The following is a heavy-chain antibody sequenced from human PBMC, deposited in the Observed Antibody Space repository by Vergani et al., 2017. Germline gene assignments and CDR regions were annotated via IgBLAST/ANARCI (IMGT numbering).Heavy chain of an antibody. CDR3: ATGAGPLDI. CDR2: LCPSGST. J-gene: IGHJ4*02. Sequence: VQMQESGPGLVKTSETLSLTCSASGAPISYWCCSWLRQPAGKGLEWIGRLCPSGSTNYKPSLKSRVTMSIDTSKNQFSLKLTSVTAADTAVYYCATGAGPLDIWGQGTLVTVSS. V-gene: IGHV4-4*07. CDR1: GAPISYWC. D-gene: IGHD3/OR15-3a*01.